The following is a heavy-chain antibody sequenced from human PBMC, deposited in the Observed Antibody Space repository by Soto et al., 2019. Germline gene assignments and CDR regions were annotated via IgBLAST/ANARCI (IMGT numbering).Heavy chain of an antibody. CDR1: GGSISSTSYY. Sequence: QLQLQESGPGLVKPSETLSLSCTVSGGSISSTSYYWGWIRQPPGKGLEWIGSFYYSGTTYYNASLKSRVTISVDTSKSQFSLILSSVTAADTAVYFCARISHYTSVSARDYFDYWGQGTLVTVSS. D-gene: IGHD4-4*01. J-gene: IGHJ4*02. CDR2: FYYSGTT. CDR3: ARISHYTSVSARDYFDY. V-gene: IGHV4-39*01.